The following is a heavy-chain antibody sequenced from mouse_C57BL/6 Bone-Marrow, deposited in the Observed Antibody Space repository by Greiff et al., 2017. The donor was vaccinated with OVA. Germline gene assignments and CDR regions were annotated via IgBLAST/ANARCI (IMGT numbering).Heavy chain of an antibody. V-gene: IGHV1-31*01. J-gene: IGHJ1*03. D-gene: IGHD1-1*01. CDR2: IYPYNGVS. Sequence: EVQLQQSGPELVKPGASVKISCKASGYSFTGYYMHWVKQSHGTLLDWIGYIYPYNGVSSSNQKFKGKATLTVDKSSSTAYMELRSLTSEDSAVYYCSKAYYYGSSYDWYFDVWGTGTTVTVSS. CDR3: SKAYYYGSSYDWYFDV. CDR1: GYSFTGYY.